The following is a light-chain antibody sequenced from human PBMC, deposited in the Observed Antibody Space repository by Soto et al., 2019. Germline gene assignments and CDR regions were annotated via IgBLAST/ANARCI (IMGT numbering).Light chain of an antibody. CDR1: SSNIGSNY. J-gene: IGLJ1*01. CDR2: RTN. CDR3: AAWDYSLSGRV. Sequence: SVLTQPASACGTRGQRDTISNYGSSSNIGSNYVYWYQHLPGTAPKLLIYRTNQRPSGVPDRFSGSRSGTSAFLAISGLRSEDEADYYCAAWDYSLSGRVFGTGTKVTVL. V-gene: IGLV1-47*01.